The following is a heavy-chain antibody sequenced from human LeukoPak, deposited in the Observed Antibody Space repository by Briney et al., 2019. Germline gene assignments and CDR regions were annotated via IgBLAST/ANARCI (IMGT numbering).Heavy chain of an antibody. V-gene: IGHV1-2*02. Sequence: GASVKVSCKASGYTFTGYYMRWVRQAPGQGLEWMGWSNPNIGGTNYAQKCQGRVTITRDTSISTAYMELSRLRSDDTAVYYCASRRSYYVLDFDYWGQGTLVTVSS. CDR2: SNPNIGGT. D-gene: IGHD1-26*01. CDR1: GYTFTGYY. J-gene: IGHJ4*02. CDR3: ASRRSYYVLDFDY.